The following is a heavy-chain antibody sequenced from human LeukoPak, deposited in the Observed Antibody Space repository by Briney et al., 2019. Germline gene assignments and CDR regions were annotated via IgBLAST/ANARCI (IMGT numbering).Heavy chain of an antibody. Sequence: PGGSLRLSCAASGFTFSSYWMSWVRQAPGKGLEWVANIKQDGSEKYYVDSVKGRFTISRDNAKNTLYLQMNSLRAEDTAVYYCASLAYDSPTDDAFDIWGQGTMVTVSS. D-gene: IGHD3-22*01. CDR1: GFTFSSYW. CDR3: ASLAYDSPTDDAFDI. CDR2: IKQDGSEK. J-gene: IGHJ3*02. V-gene: IGHV3-7*01.